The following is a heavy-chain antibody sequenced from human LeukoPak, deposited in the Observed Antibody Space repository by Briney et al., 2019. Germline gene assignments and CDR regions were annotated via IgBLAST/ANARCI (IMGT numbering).Heavy chain of an antibody. CDR3: AKVPTNNWHPPVY. V-gene: IGHV3-23*01. Sequence: GGSLRLSCAASGFNFSSYAMSWVRQAPGKGLEWVSAISGSGGSTYYADSVKGRFTISRDNSKNTLYLQMNSLRAEDTAVYYCAKVPTNNWHPPVYWGQGTLVTVSS. D-gene: IGHD1-20*01. CDR1: GFNFSSYA. J-gene: IGHJ4*02. CDR2: ISGSGGST.